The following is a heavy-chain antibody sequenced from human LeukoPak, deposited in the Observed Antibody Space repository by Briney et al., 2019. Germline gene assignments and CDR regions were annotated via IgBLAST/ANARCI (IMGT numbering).Heavy chain of an antibody. CDR1: GFTFSSYS. CDR2: ISSSSSYI. CDR3: ARYQYSSGYMDV. Sequence: GGSLRLSCAASGFTFSSYSMNWVRQAPGKGLELVSSISSSSSYIYYADSVKGRFTISRDNAKNSLYLQMNSLSAEDTAVYYCARYQYSSGYMDVWGKGTTVTVSS. D-gene: IGHD5-18*01. V-gene: IGHV3-21*01. J-gene: IGHJ6*03.